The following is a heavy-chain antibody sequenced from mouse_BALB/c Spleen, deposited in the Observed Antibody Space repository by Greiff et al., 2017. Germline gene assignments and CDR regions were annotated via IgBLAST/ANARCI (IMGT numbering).Heavy chain of an antibody. CDR1: GFSLTSYG. V-gene: IGHV2-6-2*01. CDR2: IWSDGST. J-gene: IGHJ1*01. CDR3: ARQHGGYDGTGYFDV. D-gene: IGHD2-2*01. Sequence: QVQLKESGPDLVAPSQSLSITCTVSGFSLTSYGVHWVRQPPGKGLEWLVVIWSDGSTTYNSALKSRLSISKDNSKSQVFLKMNSLQTDDTAMYYCARQHGGYDGTGYFDVWGAGTTVTVSS.